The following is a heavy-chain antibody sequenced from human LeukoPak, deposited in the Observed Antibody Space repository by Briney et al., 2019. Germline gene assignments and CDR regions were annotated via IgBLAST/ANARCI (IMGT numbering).Heavy chain of an antibody. CDR1: GGSISSSSYY. V-gene: IGHV4-39*02. J-gene: IGHJ4*02. CDR3: ARDGYNWGYFDY. D-gene: IGHD5-24*01. Sequence: SETLSLTCTVSGGSISSSSYYWGWIRQPPGKGLEWIGSIYYSGSTYYNPSLKSRATISVDTSKNQFSLKLSSVTAADTAVYYCARDGYNWGYFDYWGQGTLVTVSS. CDR2: IYYSGST.